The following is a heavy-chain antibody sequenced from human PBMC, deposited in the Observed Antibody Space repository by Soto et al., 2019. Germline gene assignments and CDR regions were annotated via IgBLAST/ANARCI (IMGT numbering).Heavy chain of an antibody. V-gene: IGHV1-69*13. D-gene: IGHD5-12*01. CDR3: ARGRGYSGDDHYYYFDMDV. CDR1: GGTFSSYA. Sequence: SVKVSCKASGGTFSSYAISWVRQAPGQGLEWMGGIIPIFGTANYAQKFQGRVTISVDESTSTAYMELSSLRSEDTAVYYCARGRGYSGDDHYYYFDMDVWGQGTTVTVSS. CDR2: IIPIFGTA. J-gene: IGHJ6*02.